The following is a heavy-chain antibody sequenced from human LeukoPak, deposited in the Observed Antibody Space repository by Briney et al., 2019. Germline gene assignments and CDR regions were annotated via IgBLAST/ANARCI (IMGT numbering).Heavy chain of an antibody. D-gene: IGHD3-22*01. V-gene: IGHV4-34*01. J-gene: IGHJ6*03. CDR2: INHSGST. CDR3: ARSTYYYDSSGYPARYYYYYYYMDV. CDR1: GGSFSGYY. Sequence: SETLSLTCAVYGGSFSGYYWSWIRQPPGKGLEWIGEINHSGSTNYNPSLKSRVTISVDTSKNHFSLKLSSVTAADTAVYYCARSTYYYDSSGYPARYYYYYYYMDVWGKGTTVTISS.